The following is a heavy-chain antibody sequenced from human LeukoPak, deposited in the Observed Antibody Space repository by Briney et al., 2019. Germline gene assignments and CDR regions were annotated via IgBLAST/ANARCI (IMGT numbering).Heavy chain of an antibody. CDR1: GDSVSSNSAA. J-gene: IGHJ3*02. CDR2: TYYRSKWYN. V-gene: IGHV6-1*01. D-gene: IGHD5-12*01. Sequence: SQTLSLTCAISGDSVSSNSAAWNWIRQSPSRGLEWLGRTYYRSKWYNDYALSVQSRISINPDTSKNQFSLQLNSVTPDDSAVYYCLRDSGYALDAFDIWDQGTMVTVSS. CDR3: LRDSGYALDAFDI.